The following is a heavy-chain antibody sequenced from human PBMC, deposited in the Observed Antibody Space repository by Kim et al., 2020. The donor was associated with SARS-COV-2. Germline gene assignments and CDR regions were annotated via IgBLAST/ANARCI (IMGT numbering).Heavy chain of an antibody. CDR2: VGTSSDT. CDR3: ARKTPGCCGLDS. V-gene: IGHV3-23*01. CDR1: GFTFNTYA. Sequence: GGSLRLSCAASGFTFNTYAINWVRQAPGKGLEWVSSVGTSSDTTYADSVTGRFTVSRDNSKNTAFLQMSNLRAEDTAVYYCARKTPGCCGLDSWGQRTLVTVSS. D-gene: IGHD2-21*01. J-gene: IGHJ4*02.